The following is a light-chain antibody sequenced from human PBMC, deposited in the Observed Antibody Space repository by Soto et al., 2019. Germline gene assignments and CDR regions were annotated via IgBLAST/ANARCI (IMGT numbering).Light chain of an antibody. CDR2: AAP. CDR1: QDISNY. CDR3: QKYNSAPPWT. V-gene: IGKV1-27*01. Sequence: DIQMTQSPSSLSASVGDRVTITCRATQDISNYLAWYQQKPGKVPNLLIYAAPTLQSGVPSRFSGSGSGTDFTLTISSLQPEDVATYYCQKYNSAPPWTFGQGTKVEI. J-gene: IGKJ1*01.